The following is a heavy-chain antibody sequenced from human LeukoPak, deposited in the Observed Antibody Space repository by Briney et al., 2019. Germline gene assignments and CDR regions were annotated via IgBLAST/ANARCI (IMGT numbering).Heavy chain of an antibody. V-gene: IGHV4-59*01. CDR3: ARQSSGGWFDP. Sequence: SETLSLTCIVSGAXISSYYCSWIRQPPGKGLEWIGYIYYTGSTNYNPSLKSRVTISVDTSKNQFSLKLSSVTAADTAVYYCARQSSGGWFDPWGQGILVTVSS. J-gene: IGHJ5*02. D-gene: IGHD3-10*01. CDR2: IYYTGST. CDR1: GAXISSYY.